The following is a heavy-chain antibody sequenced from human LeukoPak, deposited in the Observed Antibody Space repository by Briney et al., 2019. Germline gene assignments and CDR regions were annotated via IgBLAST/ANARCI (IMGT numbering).Heavy chain of an antibody. CDR3: ARDGRPLDY. J-gene: IGHJ4*02. Sequence: GGSLRLSCVDSGITFSRYWMSWVRQAPGKGLEWVAIIKQDGGEKYYVDSVKGRFTISRDNAKNSLYLQMNSLRVEDTAVYYCARDGRPLDYWGQGTLVTVSS. CDR1: GITFSRYW. CDR2: IKQDGGEK. V-gene: IGHV3-7*03.